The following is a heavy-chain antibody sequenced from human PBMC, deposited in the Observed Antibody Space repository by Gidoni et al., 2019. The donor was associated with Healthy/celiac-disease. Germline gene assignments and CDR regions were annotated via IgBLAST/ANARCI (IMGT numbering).Heavy chain of an antibody. D-gene: IGHD2-2*02. CDR1: GYTFTSYY. J-gene: IGHJ5*02. CDR3: ARDGWEYQLLYAGWFDP. Sequence: QVQLVQSGAEVKKPGASVKVSCKASGYTFTSYYMHWVRQAPGQGLEWMGIINPSGGSTSYAQKFQGRVTMTRDTSTSTVYMELSSLRSEDTAVYYCARDGWEYQLLYAGWFDPWGQGTLVTVSS. CDR2: INPSGGST. V-gene: IGHV1-46*01.